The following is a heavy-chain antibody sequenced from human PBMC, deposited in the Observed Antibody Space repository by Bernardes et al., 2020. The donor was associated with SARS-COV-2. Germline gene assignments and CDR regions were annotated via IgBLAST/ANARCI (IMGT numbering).Heavy chain of an antibody. CDR2: ISSDESST. CDR1: GFTLRSSW. V-gene: IGHV3-74*01. J-gene: IGHJ4*02. D-gene: IGHD1-26*01. Sequence: GGALRISCAASGFTLRSSWMHWVRQAPGRGLVWVSRISSDESSTSYADSVKGRFTITSDNAKNTLYLQMHSRRAGDTAVYYCASETRVGAYYYFDYWGQGALVTVSA. CDR3: ASETRVGAYYYFDY.